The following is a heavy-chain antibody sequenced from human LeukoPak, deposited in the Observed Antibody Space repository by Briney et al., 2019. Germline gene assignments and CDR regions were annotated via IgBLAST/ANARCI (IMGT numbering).Heavy chain of an antibody. J-gene: IGHJ4*02. D-gene: IGHD3-3*01. CDR2: TNPNRGNT. CDR3: ARGPPPFWSGYHIENGGDY. CDR1: GYTFTSYD. Sequence: ASVKVSCKASGYTFTSYDINWVRQAPGQGLEWMGWTNPNRGNTGYAQKFQGRVTMTRNTYISTAYMELSSLRSEDTAVYYCARGPPPFWSGYHIENGGDYWGQGTLVTVSS. V-gene: IGHV1-8*01.